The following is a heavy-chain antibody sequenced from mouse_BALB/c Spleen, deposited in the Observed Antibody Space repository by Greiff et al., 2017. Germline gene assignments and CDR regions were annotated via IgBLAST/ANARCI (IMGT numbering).Heavy chain of an antibody. CDR2: ISSGSSTI. J-gene: IGHJ2*01. CDR1: GFTFSSFG. Sequence: EVMLVESGGGLVQPGGSRKLSCAASGFTFSSFGMHWVRQAPEKGLEWVAYISSGSSTIYYADTVKGRFTISRDNPKNTLFLQMTSLRSEDTAMYYCARGPPFDYWGQGTTLTVSS. CDR3: ARGPPFDY. V-gene: IGHV5-17*02.